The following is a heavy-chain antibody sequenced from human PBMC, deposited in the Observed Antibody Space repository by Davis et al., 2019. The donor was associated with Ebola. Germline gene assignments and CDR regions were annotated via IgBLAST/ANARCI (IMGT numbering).Heavy chain of an antibody. CDR2: ISSSATRM. CDR1: GFTFSDYD. Sequence: SLKISCTASGFTFSDYDMNWVRQAPGKGLEWISYISSSATRMYYADSVKGRLTISRDDAKNSLFLQMNSLRAEDTAVYYCVPGTWIRGQGSLVTVSS. J-gene: IGHJ4*02. V-gene: IGHV3-48*03. CDR3: VPGTWI. D-gene: IGHD5-18*01.